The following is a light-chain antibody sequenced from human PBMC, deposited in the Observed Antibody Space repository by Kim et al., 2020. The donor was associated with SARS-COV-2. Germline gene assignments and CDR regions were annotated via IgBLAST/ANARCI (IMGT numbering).Light chain of an antibody. CDR1: QSFSSRY. CDR2: GAS. J-gene: IGKJ1*01. V-gene: IGKV3-20*01. CDR3: QQFGRSSWT. Sequence: ENVLTQSPSTLSLSPGERATLSCRASQSFSSRYLAWYQQKPGQAPRLLIYGASTRATGIPDRFSGSGSGTDFTLTISRLEPEDSAVYYCQQFGRSSWTFGQGTKVDIK.